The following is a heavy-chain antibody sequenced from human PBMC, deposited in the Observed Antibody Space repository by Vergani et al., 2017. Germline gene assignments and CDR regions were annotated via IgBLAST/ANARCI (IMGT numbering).Heavy chain of an antibody. CDR1: GGSISSYY. V-gene: IGHV4-59*01. CDR2: IYYSGST. D-gene: IGHD2-15*01. J-gene: IGHJ4*02. CDR3: ARVERGYCSGGSCYHYFDY. Sequence: QVQLQESGPGLVKPSETLSLTCTVSGGSISSYYWSWIRQPPGKGLEWIGYIYYSGSTNYNPSLKSRVTISVDTSKNRFSLKLSSVTAADTAVYYCARVERGYCSGGSCYHYFDYWGQGTLVTVSS.